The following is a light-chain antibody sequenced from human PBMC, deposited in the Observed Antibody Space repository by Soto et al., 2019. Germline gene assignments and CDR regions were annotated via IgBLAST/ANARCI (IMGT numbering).Light chain of an antibody. V-gene: IGKV3-15*01. CDR3: QQYNDWPFT. CDR1: QSVSVN. J-gene: IGKJ3*01. CDR2: GVS. Sequence: EIVMTQSPGTLSVSPGERATLSCRASQSVSVNLAWYQQKPGQAPRLLIYGVSTRATGIPARFSGSESGTEFPLTINSLQSEDFGVYYCQQYNDWPFTFGPGTKVDIK.